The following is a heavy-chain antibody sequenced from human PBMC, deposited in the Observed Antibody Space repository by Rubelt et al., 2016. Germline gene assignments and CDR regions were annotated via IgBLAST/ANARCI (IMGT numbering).Heavy chain of an antibody. CDR1: GGSISSYY. CDR2: IYYSGST. D-gene: IGHD1-26*01. J-gene: IGHJ5*02. Sequence: ESGPGLVKPSETLSLTCTVSGGSISSYYWSWIRQPPGKGLEWIGYIYYSGSTNYNPSLKSRVTISVDTSKNQFSLKLSSVTAADTAVYYCARSPTWREWELLGTGGFDPWGQGTLVTVSS. CDR3: ARSPTWREWELLGTGGFDP. V-gene: IGHV4-59*01.